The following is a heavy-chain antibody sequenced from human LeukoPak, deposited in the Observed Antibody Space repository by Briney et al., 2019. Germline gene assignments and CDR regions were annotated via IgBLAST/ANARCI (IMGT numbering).Heavy chain of an antibody. V-gene: IGHV1-2*02. CDR3: ARYSVVISE. CDR2: INPNSGGT. Sequence: ASVKVSCKASGYTFIGYYMHWVRQAPGQGLEWMGWINPNSGGTNYAQKFQGRVTMTRDSSISTAYMELSRLRSDDTAIYYCARYSVVISEWDQGTLVTVSS. CDR1: GYTFIGYY. J-gene: IGHJ4*02. D-gene: IGHD3-10*01.